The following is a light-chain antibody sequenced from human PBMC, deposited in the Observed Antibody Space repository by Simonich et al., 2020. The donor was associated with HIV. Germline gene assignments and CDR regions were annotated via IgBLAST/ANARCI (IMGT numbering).Light chain of an antibody. CDR1: SSDVGGYNY. V-gene: IGLV2-11*01. CDR2: DVS. Sequence: QSALTQPPSASGSPGQSVTISCTGTSSDVGGYNYVSWYQQHPGKAPQLMIYDVSKRPSGVPDRFSGSKSGNTASLTISGLQAEDETDYYCCSYAGSYTYVFGTGTMVTVL. J-gene: IGLJ1*01. CDR3: CSYAGSYTYV.